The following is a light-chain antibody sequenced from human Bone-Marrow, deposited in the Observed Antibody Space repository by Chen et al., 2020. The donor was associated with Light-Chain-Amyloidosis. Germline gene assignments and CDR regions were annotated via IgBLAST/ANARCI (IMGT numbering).Light chain of an antibody. CDR3: QQYGNSPQT. CDR1: QSVSSNY. V-gene: IGKV3-20*01. Sequence: EPVLTQSPGTLSLSPGERATLSCRASQSVSSNYLAWYQQKPGQAPRLLIYNAFNRATGIPDRFSASGSGTDFSLNISRLEPEDCAVYYCQQYGNSPQTFGQGTKLEIK. CDR2: NAF. J-gene: IGKJ2*01.